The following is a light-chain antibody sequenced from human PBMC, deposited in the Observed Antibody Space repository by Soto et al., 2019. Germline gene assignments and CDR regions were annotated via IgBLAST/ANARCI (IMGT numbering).Light chain of an antibody. J-gene: IGLJ1*01. V-gene: IGLV2-14*01. CDR3: SSYTSSSTIV. CDR2: EVS. CDR1: SSDVGGYNY. Sequence: QSALTQPASVSGSPGQSITISCTGTSSDVGGYNYVSWYQQHPGKAPKLMIYEVSNRPSGVSNRLSDSKSGNTASLTISGLQAEDEADYYCSSYTSSSTIVFGTGTKLTVL.